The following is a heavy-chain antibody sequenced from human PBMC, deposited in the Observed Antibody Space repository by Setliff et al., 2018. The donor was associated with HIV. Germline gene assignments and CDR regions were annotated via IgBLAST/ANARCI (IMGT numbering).Heavy chain of an antibody. V-gene: IGHV4-39*01. CDR1: GGSLTSGHYY. CDR3: ARPHSGRGGGAWFDP. D-gene: IGHD6-19*01. CDR2: ILGGRNT. J-gene: IGHJ5*02. Sequence: PSQTLSLTCTVSGGSLTSGHYYWGWIRQPPGKGLEWIGNILGGRNTYYTPSLKSRVIISVDTSRNQFSLNLRSVTAADTAVYYCARPHSGRGGGAWFDPWGQGILVTVSS.